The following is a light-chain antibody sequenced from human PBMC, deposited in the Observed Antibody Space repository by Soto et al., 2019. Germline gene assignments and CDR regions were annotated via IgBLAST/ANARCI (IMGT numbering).Light chain of an antibody. CDR1: QSISSW. J-gene: IGKJ1*01. V-gene: IGKV1-5*01. CDR3: QQYNSYSPVT. Sequence: DIQMIQSPSTLSASVGDRVTITCRASQSISSWLAWYQQKPGKAPKLLIYDASSLESGVPSRFSGSGSGTEFTLTISSLQPDDFATYYCQQYNSYSPVTFGQGTKVDI. CDR2: DAS.